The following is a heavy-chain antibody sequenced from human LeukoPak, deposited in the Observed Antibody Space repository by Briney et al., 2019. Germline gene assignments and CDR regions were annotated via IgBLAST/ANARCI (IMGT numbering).Heavy chain of an antibody. CDR3: ARALSKVVVITTTADY. D-gene: IGHD3-22*01. Sequence: PGRSLRLSCAASGFTFSSYAMHWVRRAPGKGLEWVAVISYDGSNKYYADSVKGRFTISRDNSKNTLYLQMNSLRAEDTAVYYCARALSKVVVITTTADYWGQGTLVTVSS. J-gene: IGHJ4*02. CDR1: GFTFSSYA. CDR2: ISYDGSNK. V-gene: IGHV3-30-3*01.